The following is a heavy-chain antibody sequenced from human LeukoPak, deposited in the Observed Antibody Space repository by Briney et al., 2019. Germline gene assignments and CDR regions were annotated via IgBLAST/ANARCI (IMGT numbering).Heavy chain of an antibody. CDR1: GGPFSGYC. CDR2: IYYSGST. Sequence: SETLSLTCAVYGGPFSGYCWGWIRQPPGKGLEWIGSIYYSGSTYYNPSLKSRVTISVDTSKNQFSLKLSSVTAADTAVYYCARSDRGIVVVFGGWFDPWGQGTLVTVSS. J-gene: IGHJ5*02. CDR3: ARSDRGIVVVFGGWFDP. V-gene: IGHV4-39*01. D-gene: IGHD2-21*01.